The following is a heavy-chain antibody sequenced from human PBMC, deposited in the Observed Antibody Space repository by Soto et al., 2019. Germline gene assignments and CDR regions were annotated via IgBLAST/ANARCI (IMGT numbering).Heavy chain of an antibody. CDR1: GGSFSGYY. CDR3: ARLRGDFRRGYYHYFDY. Sequence: PSETLSLTCAVYGGSFSGYYWSWIRQPPGKGLEWIGEINHSGSTNYNPSLKSRVTISVDTSKNHFSLKLSSVTAAHPAVYYCARLRGDFRRGYYHYFDYWGRGTLVT. D-gene: IGHD3-3*01. CDR2: INHSGST. J-gene: IGHJ4*02. V-gene: IGHV4-34*01.